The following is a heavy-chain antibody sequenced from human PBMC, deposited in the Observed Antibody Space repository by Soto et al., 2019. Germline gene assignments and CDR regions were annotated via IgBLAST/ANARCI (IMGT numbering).Heavy chain of an antibody. CDR1: GSSISPFY. D-gene: IGHD4-17*01. J-gene: IGHJ4*02. CDR3: TRVGGYYGDYPNFDY. CDR2: IYYTGST. Sequence: SETLSLTCPVSGSSISPFYWSWIRQPPGRGLEWIGYIYYTGSTKYNPSLKSRVTLSLGTSRNQLSLKLSSVTAADTAVYFCTRVGGYYGDYPNFDYWGPGTLVTVSS. V-gene: IGHV4-59*01.